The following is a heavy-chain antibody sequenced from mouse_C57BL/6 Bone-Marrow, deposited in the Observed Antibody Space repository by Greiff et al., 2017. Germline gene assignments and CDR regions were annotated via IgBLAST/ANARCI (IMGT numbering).Heavy chain of an antibody. CDR3: ARKGLDY. D-gene: IGHD3-1*01. V-gene: IGHV1-82*01. Sequence: QVQLKQSGPELVKPGASVKISCKASGYAFSSSWMNWVKQRPGKGLEWIGRIYPGDGDTNYNGKFKGKATLTADKSSSTAYMQLSSLASEDSAVYFCARKGLDYWGQGTTLTVSS. J-gene: IGHJ2*01. CDR1: GYAFSSSW. CDR2: IYPGDGDT.